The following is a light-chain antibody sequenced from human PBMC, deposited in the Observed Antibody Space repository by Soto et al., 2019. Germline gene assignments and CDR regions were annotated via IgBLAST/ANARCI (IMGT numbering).Light chain of an antibody. J-gene: IGKJ5*01. CDR3: QQYGTSPRSIT. CDR2: GAS. V-gene: IGKV3-20*01. Sequence: EIVLTQSPGTLSLSPGERATLSCRASQSVTSSYLAWWQQKPGQAPRLLIYGASSRATGIPDRFSGSGSGTDFTLTISRLEPEDFAVYYCQQYGTSPRSITFGQGTRLEIK. CDR1: QSVTSSY.